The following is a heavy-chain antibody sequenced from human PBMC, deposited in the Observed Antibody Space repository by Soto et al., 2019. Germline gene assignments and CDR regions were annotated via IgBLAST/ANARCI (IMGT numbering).Heavy chain of an antibody. Sequence: QLQLVQSGTELKKPGASVKVSCKASGYTFTNYGITWVRQAPGQGLEWMGWINADYGNTNYEQKCQGRVTMNTDTSTNTAYMELRSLRSDGTAVYYCARKSLSNFNWFDPWGQGTLVTVSS. CDR3: ARKSLSNFNWFDP. V-gene: IGHV1-18*04. CDR1: GYTFTNYG. D-gene: IGHD4-4*01. J-gene: IGHJ5*02. CDR2: INADYGNT.